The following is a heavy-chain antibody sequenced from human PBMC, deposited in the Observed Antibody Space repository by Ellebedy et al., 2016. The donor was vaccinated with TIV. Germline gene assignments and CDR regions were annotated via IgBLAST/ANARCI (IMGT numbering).Heavy chain of an antibody. D-gene: IGHD2-2*01. CDR2: IKQDGSEQ. V-gene: IGHV3-7*03. J-gene: IGHJ4*02. CDR1: GFTFSSYW. CDR3: AREGNAPYY. Sequence: PGGSLRLSCAASGFTFSSYWMSWVRQAPGKGLERVANIKQDGSEQYYVDSVKGRFTISRDNGKNSLYLQMNSLRVEDTAVYYCAREGNAPYYWGQGTLVTVSS.